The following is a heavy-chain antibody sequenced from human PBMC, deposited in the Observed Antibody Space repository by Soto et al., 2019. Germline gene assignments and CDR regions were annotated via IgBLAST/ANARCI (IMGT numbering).Heavy chain of an antibody. V-gene: IGHV4-30-2*01. CDR1: GGSISSGGYS. CDR3: VISSIEPRIFMCPFGY. D-gene: IGHD6-6*01. J-gene: IGHJ4*02. Sequence: SETLSLTCAVSGGSISSGGYSWSWIRQPPGKGLERIGYIYHSGSTYYNPSLKSRVTISLDTSKNQFSLRLNSVTAADTALYFCVISSIEPRIFMCPFGYWGLGTLVTVSS. CDR2: IYHSGST.